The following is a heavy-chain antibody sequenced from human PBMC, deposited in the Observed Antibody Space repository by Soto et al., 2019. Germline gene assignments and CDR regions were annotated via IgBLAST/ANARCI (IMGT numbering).Heavy chain of an antibody. D-gene: IGHD6-19*01. V-gene: IGHV5-51*01. CDR2: IYPGDSDT. CDR3: ARTRTGYSSGPYYFDY. CDR1: GYSFTSYW. J-gene: IGHJ4*02. Sequence: GESLKISCKGSGYSFTSYWIGWVRQMPGKGLEWMGIIYPGDSDTRYSPSFQGQVTISADKSISTAYQQWSSLKASDTAMYYCARTRTGYSSGPYYFDYWGQGTLVTVS.